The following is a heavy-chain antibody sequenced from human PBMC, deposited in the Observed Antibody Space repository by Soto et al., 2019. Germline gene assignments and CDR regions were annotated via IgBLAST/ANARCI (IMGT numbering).Heavy chain of an antibody. CDR1: GFTFSSYG. V-gene: IGHV3-30*18. CDR2: ISYDGSNK. CDR3: AKDSAYDY. Sequence: QVQPVESGGGVVQPGRSLRLSCAASGFTFSSYGMHWVRQAPGKGLEWVAVISYDGSNKYYADSVKGRFTISRDNSKNTLYLQMNSLRAEDTAVYYCAKDSAYDYWGQGTLVTVSS. J-gene: IGHJ4*02.